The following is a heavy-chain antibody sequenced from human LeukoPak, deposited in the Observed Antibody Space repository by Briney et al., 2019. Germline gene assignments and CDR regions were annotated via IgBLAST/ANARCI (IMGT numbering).Heavy chain of an antibody. Sequence: AGGSLRLSCAASGFTFSDYYMNWVRQAPGKGLEWVSYISSSGRPIYYADSVKGRFTISRDNAKNSLYLQMNSLRAEDTAVYYCARDSSEDYFDYWGQGTLVTVSS. CDR2: ISSSGRPI. J-gene: IGHJ4*02. CDR3: ARDSSEDYFDY. CDR1: GFTFSDYY. V-gene: IGHV3-11*04.